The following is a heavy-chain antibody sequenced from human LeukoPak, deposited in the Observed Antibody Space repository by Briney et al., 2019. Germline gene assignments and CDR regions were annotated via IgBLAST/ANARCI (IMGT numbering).Heavy chain of an antibody. CDR2: ISYDGSNK. Sequence: GGSLRLSCAASGLTFSSYGMHWVRQAPGKGLEWVAVISYDGSNKYYADSVKGRFTISRDNSKNTLYLQMNSLRAEDTAVYYCAKDLASYWGQGTLVTVSS. J-gene: IGHJ4*02. CDR1: GLTFSSYG. CDR3: AKDLASY. V-gene: IGHV3-30*18.